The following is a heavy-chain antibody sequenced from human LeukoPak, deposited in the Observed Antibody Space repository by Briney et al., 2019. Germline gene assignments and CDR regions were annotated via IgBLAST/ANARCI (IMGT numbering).Heavy chain of an antibody. D-gene: IGHD6-13*01. CDR1: GGSFSGYY. Sequence: PSETLSLTCALYGGSFSGYYWSWIRQPPGKGLEWIGEIAHSGNTKYNPSLKSRVTILVDTSKDQFSLNLTSVTAADTAVYYCARFGSSTWYKGAFDIWGQGTMVTVAS. CDR3: ARFGSSTWYKGAFDI. V-gene: IGHV4-34*01. J-gene: IGHJ3*02. CDR2: IAHSGNT.